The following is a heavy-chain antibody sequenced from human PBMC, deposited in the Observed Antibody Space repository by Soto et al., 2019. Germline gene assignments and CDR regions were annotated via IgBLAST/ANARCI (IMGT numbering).Heavy chain of an antibody. D-gene: IGHD3-16*01. J-gene: IGHJ6*02. CDR1: GFTFSSYS. Sequence: PGGSLRLSCAASGFTFSSYSMNWVRQAPGKGLEWVSSISSSSSYIYYADSVKGRFTISRDNAKNSLYLQMNSLRAEDTAVYYCARGGRDLKAGMDVWGQGTTVTVSS. CDR2: ISSSSSYI. V-gene: IGHV3-21*01. CDR3: ARGGRDLKAGMDV.